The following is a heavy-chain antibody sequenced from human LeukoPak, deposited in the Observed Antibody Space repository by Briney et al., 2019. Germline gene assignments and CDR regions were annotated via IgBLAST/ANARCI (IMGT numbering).Heavy chain of an antibody. CDR3: AKGLNSGSYPPGFDY. V-gene: IGHV3-30*18. CDR1: GFTFSSYG. J-gene: IGHJ4*02. D-gene: IGHD1-26*01. Sequence: QTGGSLRLSCAASGFTFSSYGMHWVRQAPGKGLEWVAVISYDGSNKYYADSVKGRFTISRDNSKNTLYLQMNSLRAEDTAVYYCAKGLNSGSYPPGFDYWGQGTLVTVSS. CDR2: ISYDGSNK.